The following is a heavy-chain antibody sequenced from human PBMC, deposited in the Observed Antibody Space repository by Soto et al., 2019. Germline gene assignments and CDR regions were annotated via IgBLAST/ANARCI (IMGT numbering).Heavy chain of an antibody. CDR2: INSDGSST. D-gene: IGHD6-6*01. Sequence: GSLRLSCAASGFTFSSYWMHWVRQAPGKGLVWVSRINSDGSSTSYADSVKGRFTISRDNAKNTLYLQMNSLSAEDTAVYYCTRDTILVPFDYWGQGTLVTVSS. CDR3: TRDTILVPFDY. J-gene: IGHJ4*02. CDR1: GFTFSSYW. V-gene: IGHV3-74*01.